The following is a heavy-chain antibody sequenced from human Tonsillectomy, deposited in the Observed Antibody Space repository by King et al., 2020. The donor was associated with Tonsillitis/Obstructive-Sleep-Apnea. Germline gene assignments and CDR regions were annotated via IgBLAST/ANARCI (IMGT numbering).Heavy chain of an antibody. V-gene: IGHV1-2*04. CDR1: GYTFAGYY. CDR3: ARARGLTGDPAADTFDI. J-gene: IGHJ3*02. D-gene: IGHD7-27*01. CDR2: INPNSGGT. Sequence: VQLVESGAEVKKPGASVKVSCKASGYTFAGYYIHWVRQAPGQGLEWMGWINPNSGGTNYAQKFQGWVTMTRDTSITTAYMELSRLRSDDTAVDYCARARGLTGDPAADTFDIWGQGTMVTVSS.